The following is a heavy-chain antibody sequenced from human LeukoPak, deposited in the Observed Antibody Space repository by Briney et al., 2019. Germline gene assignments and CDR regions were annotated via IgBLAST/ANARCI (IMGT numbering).Heavy chain of an antibody. CDR2: IDHRGDT. CDR1: GGSFSRYY. J-gene: IGHJ4*03. D-gene: IGHD5-24*01. CDR3: ARGATISETGYFDF. Sequence: SETLSLTCAVYGGSFSRYYWSWIRQSPGKGLEWIAEIDHRGDTNYNPSVKSRVTISVDTSKNQFSLKVRSLTAADTAVYYCARGATISETGYFDFWGRGTLVTVSS. V-gene: IGHV4-34*01.